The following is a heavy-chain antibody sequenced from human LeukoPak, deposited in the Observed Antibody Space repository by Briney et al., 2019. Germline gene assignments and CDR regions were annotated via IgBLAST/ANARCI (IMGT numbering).Heavy chain of an antibody. J-gene: IGHJ3*02. CDR3: ASWLAYCGGDCYSSDAFDI. CDR1: GYTFTSYA. Sequence: ASVKVSCKASGYTFTSYAMHWVRQAPGQRLEWMGRINAGNGNTKYSQKFQGRVTITRDTSASTAYMELSSLRSEDTAVYYCASWLAYCGGDCYSSDAFDIWGQGTMVTVSS. D-gene: IGHD2-21*02. CDR2: INAGNGNT. V-gene: IGHV1-3*01.